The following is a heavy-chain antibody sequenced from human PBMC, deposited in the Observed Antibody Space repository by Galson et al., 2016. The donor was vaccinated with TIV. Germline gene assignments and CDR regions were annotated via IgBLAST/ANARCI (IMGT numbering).Heavy chain of an antibody. CDR3: ARSDAVSGYYYHFDY. CDR1: GYTFENYA. CDR2: VNVGTGDT. V-gene: IGHV1-3*01. J-gene: IGHJ4*01. Sequence: QSGAEVKKPGSSVKVSCKASGYTFENYAIQWVRQAPGQRLEWMAWVNVGTGDTRYSQKFQGAVTVTRDTSASTAYMELSSLTSEDTAVYYCARSDAVSGYYYHFDYWGHGTLVTVSS. D-gene: IGHD3-22*01.